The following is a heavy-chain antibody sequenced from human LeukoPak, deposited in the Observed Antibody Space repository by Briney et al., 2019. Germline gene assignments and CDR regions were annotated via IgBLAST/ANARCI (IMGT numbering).Heavy chain of an antibody. J-gene: IGHJ5*02. CDR3: ASTYYYDSAPIDP. Sequence: SETLSLTCTVSGASITDYFWSWIRQPAGKGLEWIGRIYTSGSTNYNPSLKSRVTISVDTSKNQFSLKLSSVTAADTAVYYCASTYYYDSAPIDPWGQGTLVTVSS. V-gene: IGHV4-4*07. CDR1: GASITDYF. CDR2: IYTSGST. D-gene: IGHD3-22*01.